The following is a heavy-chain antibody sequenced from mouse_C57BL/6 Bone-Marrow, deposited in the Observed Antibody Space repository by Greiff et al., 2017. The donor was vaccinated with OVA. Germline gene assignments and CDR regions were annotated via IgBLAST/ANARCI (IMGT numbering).Heavy chain of an antibody. CDR3: AKSPLLLRRDYAMDY. Sequence: VQGVESGPGLVQPSQSLSITCTVSGFSLTSYGVHWVRQSPGKGLEWLGVIWRGGSTDYNAAFMSRLSITKDNSKSQVFFKMNSLQADDTAIYYCAKSPLLLRRDYAMDYWGQGTSVTVSS. CDR1: GFSLTSYG. CDR2: IWRGGST. D-gene: IGHD1-1*01. V-gene: IGHV2-5*01. J-gene: IGHJ4*01.